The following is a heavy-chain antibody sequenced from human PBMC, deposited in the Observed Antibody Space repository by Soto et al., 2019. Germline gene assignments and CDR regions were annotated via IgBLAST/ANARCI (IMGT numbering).Heavy chain of an antibody. CDR1: GYTFTNYA. Sequence: QGQLVQSGAEVEKPGASVKVSCKASGYTFTNYAVHWVRQAPGQRLEWMGWINAGNGNTRYSQKFQGRVTITRDTSARTAYMELSSLRSEDTAVYYCARGHLAVVPVASWYFYMDVWGKGTTVTVSS. J-gene: IGHJ6*03. D-gene: IGHD2-2*01. V-gene: IGHV1-3*01. CDR2: INAGNGNT. CDR3: ARGHLAVVPVASWYFYMDV.